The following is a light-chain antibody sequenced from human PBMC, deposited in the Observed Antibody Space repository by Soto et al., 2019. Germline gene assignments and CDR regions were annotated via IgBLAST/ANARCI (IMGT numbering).Light chain of an antibody. CDR1: SSNIGAGYD. CDR2: GNT. J-gene: IGLJ3*02. V-gene: IGLV1-40*01. CDR3: QSSDSSLRAWV. Sequence: QSVLTQPPSVSGAPGQRVTISCTGSSSNIGAGYDVHWYHHLPGTAPKLLIYGNTNRPSGISDRFSASKSGSSASLAITGLQAEDEADYYCQSSDSSLRAWVFGGGTKLTVL.